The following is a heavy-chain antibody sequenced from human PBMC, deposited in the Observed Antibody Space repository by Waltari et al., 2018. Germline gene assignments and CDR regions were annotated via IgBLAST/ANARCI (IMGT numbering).Heavy chain of an antibody. CDR3: ARGPSAGDLNFDY. Sequence: QVQLQESGPGLVKPSETLSLTCAVSGYSISSGYYWGWIRQPPGKGLEWIGSIYHSGSTYYNPSLKSRVTISVDTSKNQFSLKLSSVTAADTAVYYCARGPSAGDLNFDYWGQGTLVTVSS. V-gene: IGHV4-38-2*01. CDR2: IYHSGST. J-gene: IGHJ4*02. CDR1: GYSISSGYY. D-gene: IGHD2-21*02.